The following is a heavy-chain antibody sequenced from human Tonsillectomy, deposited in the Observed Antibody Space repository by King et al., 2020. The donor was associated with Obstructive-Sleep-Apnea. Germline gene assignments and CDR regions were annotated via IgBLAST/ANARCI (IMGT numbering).Heavy chain of an antibody. CDR2: IYYSGST. Sequence: VQLQESGPGLVKPSQTLSLTCAVSGGSISSGGYSWSWIRQPPGKGLEWIGYIYYSGSTYYNPSLKSRVTISVDTSKNQFSLKLGSVTAADTAVYYWAAGSYDGSGEAFDIWGQGTMVTVSS. CDR1: GGSISSGGYS. D-gene: IGHD3-16*01. J-gene: IGHJ3*02. CDR3: AAGSYDGSGEAFDI. V-gene: IGHV4-30-4*07.